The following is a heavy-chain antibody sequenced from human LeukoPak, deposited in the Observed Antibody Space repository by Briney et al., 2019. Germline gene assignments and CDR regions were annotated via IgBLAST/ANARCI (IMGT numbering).Heavy chain of an antibody. CDR1: GFTFSSNV. CDR3: VKVRVVTAPFDS. V-gene: IGHV3-23*01. Sequence: GGSLGLSCAASGFTFSSNVMSWVRQAPGKGLEWVSAISGSGRTYYADSVKGPFTISRDNSKNTLYLQMNSVRAEDTAVYYCVKVRVVTAPFDSWGQGTLVTVSS. D-gene: IGHD2-21*02. J-gene: IGHJ4*02. CDR2: ISGSGRT.